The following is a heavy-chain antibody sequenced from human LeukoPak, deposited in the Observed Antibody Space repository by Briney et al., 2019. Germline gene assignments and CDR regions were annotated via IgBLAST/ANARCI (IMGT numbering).Heavy chain of an antibody. V-gene: IGHV1-69*05. CDR1: GGTFSSYG. Sequence: GASVKVSCKASGGTFSSYGVSWVRQAPRQGHEWMGGIIPIFGTSNYAQKFQGRVTITTDESTSTAYMELSSLKSEDTAVYYCARETPDYGDYVGWFDPWGQGTLVTVSS. D-gene: IGHD4-17*01. J-gene: IGHJ5*02. CDR2: IIPIFGTS. CDR3: ARETPDYGDYVGWFDP.